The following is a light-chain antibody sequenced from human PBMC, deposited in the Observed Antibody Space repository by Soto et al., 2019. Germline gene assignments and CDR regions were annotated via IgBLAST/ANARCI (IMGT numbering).Light chain of an antibody. CDR1: HSVLYSSNNKNY. CDR2: WAS. J-gene: IGKJ1*01. V-gene: IGKV4-1*01. CDR3: QQYYSNPWT. Sequence: DIVITQSPESLAVSLGDRATINCKSIHSVLYSSNNKNYLAWYQQKPGQPPKLLIYWASTRESGVRDRFSGSGSGTDFTLTISSLKPEDVAVYYCQQYYSNPWTFGQGTKVDIK.